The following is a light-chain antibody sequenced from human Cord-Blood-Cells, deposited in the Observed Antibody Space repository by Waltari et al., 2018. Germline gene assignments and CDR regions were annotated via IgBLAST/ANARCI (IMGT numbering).Light chain of an antibody. V-gene: IGKV3-20*01. CDR2: GAS. J-gene: IGKJ2*01. Sequence: IVLTQSPGTLSLFPGERATLSCRARQSVSSSYLAWYQQKPGQAPRLLIYGASSRATGIPDRFSGSGSGTDFTLTISRLEPEDFAVYYCQQYGSSPYTFGQGTKLEIK. CDR1: QSVSSSY. CDR3: QQYGSSPYT.